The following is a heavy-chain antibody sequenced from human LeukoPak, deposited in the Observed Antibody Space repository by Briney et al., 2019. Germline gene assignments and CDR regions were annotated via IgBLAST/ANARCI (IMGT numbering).Heavy chain of an antibody. J-gene: IGHJ4*02. CDR1: GFTFDDYA. CDR2: ISWNSGGI. CDR3: AKDDSGTFDY. Sequence: PGGSLRLSCAASGFTFDDYAMPWVRQAPVKGLEWVSGISWNSGGIGYADSVKGRFTISRDNAKNSLYLQMNSLRAEDTALYYCAKDDSGTFDYWGQGTLVTVSS. D-gene: IGHD3/OR15-3a*01. V-gene: IGHV3-9*01.